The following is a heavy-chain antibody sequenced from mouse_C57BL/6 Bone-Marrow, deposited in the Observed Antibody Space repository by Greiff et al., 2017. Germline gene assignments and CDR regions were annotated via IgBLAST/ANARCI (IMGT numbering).Heavy chain of an antibody. J-gene: IGHJ1*03. CDR3: ARDDYEVHWYFDV. CDR2: IYPGSGNT. CDR1: GYTFTDYY. D-gene: IGHD2-4*01. V-gene: IGHV1-76*01. Sequence: QVQLQQSGAELVRPGASVKLSCKASGYTFTDYYINWVKQRPGQGLEWIARIYPGSGNTYYNEKFKGKATLTAEKSSSTAYMQLSSLTSEDSAVYFCARDDYEVHWYFDVWGTGTTVTVSS.